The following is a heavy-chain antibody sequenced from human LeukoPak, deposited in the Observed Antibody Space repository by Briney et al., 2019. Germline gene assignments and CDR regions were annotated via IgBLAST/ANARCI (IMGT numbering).Heavy chain of an antibody. CDR1: EFSVSHNY. CDR2: ISWNSGSI. V-gene: IGHV3-9*01. Sequence: GGSLRLSCAASEFSVSHNYMSWVRQAPGKGLEWVSGISWNSGSIDYADSVKGRFTISRDNAKNSLYLQMNSLRVEDTAFYYCAKDNRRHYTSGPNPDSLHWGQGALVTVSS. D-gene: IGHD6-19*01. CDR3: AKDNRRHYTSGPNPDSLH. J-gene: IGHJ4*02.